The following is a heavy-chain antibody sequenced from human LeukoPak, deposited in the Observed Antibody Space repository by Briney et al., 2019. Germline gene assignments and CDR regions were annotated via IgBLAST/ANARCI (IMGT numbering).Heavy chain of an antibody. D-gene: IGHD5-18*01. V-gene: IGHV3-23*01. J-gene: IGHJ3*02. CDR2: ISGSGGST. Sequence: GGTLRLSCAASGFTFSSYGMSWVRQAPGKGLEWVSAISGSGGSTYYADSVKGRFTISRDNAKNSLYLQMNSLRAEDTAVYYCARDWSTAMVTSAFDIWGQGTMVTVSS. CDR1: GFTFSSYG. CDR3: ARDWSTAMVTSAFDI.